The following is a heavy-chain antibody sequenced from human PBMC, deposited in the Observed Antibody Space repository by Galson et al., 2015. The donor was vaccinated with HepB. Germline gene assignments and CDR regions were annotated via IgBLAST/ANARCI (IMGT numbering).Heavy chain of an antibody. CDR2: INPSGGST. Sequence: SCKASGYTFTSYYMHWVRQAPGQGLEWMGIINPSGGSTSYAQKFQGRVTMTRDTSTSTVYMELSSLRSEDTAVYYCARARPWISGIAVAGTVPHNWFDPWGKGTLVTVSS. D-gene: IGHD6-19*01. CDR3: ARARPWISGIAVAGTVPHNWFDP. CDR1: GYTFTSYY. V-gene: IGHV1-46*01. J-gene: IGHJ5*02.